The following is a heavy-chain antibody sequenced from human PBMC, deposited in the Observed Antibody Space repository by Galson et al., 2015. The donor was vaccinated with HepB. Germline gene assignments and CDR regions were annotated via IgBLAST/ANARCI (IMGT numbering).Heavy chain of an antibody. D-gene: IGHD6-13*01. Sequence: VKVSCKASGYTFTSYYMHWVRQAPGQGLEWMGIINPSGGSTSYAQKFQGRVTMTRDTSTSTVYMELSSLRSEDTAVYYCASPGGAYIAAAGTTGAFDIWGQGTMVTVSS. V-gene: IGHV1-46*01. CDR1: GYTFTSYY. CDR3: ASPGGAYIAAAGTTGAFDI. J-gene: IGHJ3*02. CDR2: INPSGGST.